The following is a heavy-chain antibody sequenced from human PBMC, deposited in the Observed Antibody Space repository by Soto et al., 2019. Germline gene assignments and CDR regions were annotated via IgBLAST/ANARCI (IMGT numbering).Heavy chain of an antibody. CDR3: SRDLLGSGRYYNPGY. V-gene: IGHV3-11*05. D-gene: IGHD3-10*01. Sequence: QVQLVESGGGLVKPGGSLRLSCAASGFTFSDYYMNWIRQAPGKGLEWVSYISPSSSYTNYAGSVKGRFTISRDNAKNSLYLQMNSLRAEDTAVYYCSRDLLGSGRYYNPGYWGQGTLVTVSS. J-gene: IGHJ4*02. CDR2: ISPSSSYT. CDR1: GFTFSDYY.